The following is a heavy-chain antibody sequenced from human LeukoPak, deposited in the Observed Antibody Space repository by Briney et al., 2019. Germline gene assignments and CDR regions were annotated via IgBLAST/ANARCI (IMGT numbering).Heavy chain of an antibody. J-gene: IGHJ4*02. D-gene: IGHD3-9*01. CDR2: INDAGSST. CDR3: ARRPNILTGYSFDY. V-gene: IGHV3-23*01. CDR1: GFTFRSYV. Sequence: GGSLRLSCAASGFTFRSYVMSGVRETPRKGLERVSTINDAGSSTYYTDSVKGRFAISRDTSKNTLYLQMNSLGIEATAVYYCARRPNILTGYSFDYWGQGTLVTVSS.